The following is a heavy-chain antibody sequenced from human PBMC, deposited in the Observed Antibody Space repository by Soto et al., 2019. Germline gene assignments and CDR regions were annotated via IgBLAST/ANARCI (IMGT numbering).Heavy chain of an antibody. V-gene: IGHV1-69*01. D-gene: IGHD2-15*01. CDR3: ARELGYCSGGSCLDYYYYYGMDV. CDR1: GGTFSSYA. CDR2: IIPIFGTA. J-gene: IGHJ6*02. Sequence: QVQLVQSGAEVKKPGSSVKVSCKASGGTFSSYAISRVRQAPGQGLEWMGGIIPIFGTANYAQKFQGRVTITADESTSTAYMELSSLRSEDTAVYYCARELGYCSGGSCLDYYYYYGMDVWGQGTTVTVSS.